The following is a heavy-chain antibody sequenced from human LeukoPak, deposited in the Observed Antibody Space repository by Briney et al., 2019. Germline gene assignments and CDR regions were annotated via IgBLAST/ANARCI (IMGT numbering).Heavy chain of an antibody. J-gene: IGHJ1*01. D-gene: IGHD2-2*01. CDR2: INHSGST. Sequence: SETLSLTCTVSGGSISSSSYYWGWIRQPPGKGLEWIGEINHSGSTNYNPSLKSRVTISVDTSKNQFSLKLSSVTAADTAVYYCARRSTSSNRWYFQHWGQGTLVTVSS. CDR3: ARRSTSSNRWYFQH. V-gene: IGHV4-39*07. CDR1: GGSISSSSYY.